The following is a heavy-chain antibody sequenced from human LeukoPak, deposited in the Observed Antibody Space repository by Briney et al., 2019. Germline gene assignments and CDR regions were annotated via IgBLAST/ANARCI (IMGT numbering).Heavy chain of an antibody. CDR1: GFTFSSYG. Sequence: GGSLRLSCAASGFTFSSYGMHWVRQAPGKGLEWVAFIRYDGSNKYYADSVKGRFTISRDNSKNTLYLQMNSLRAEDTAVYYCAKESPRSVRYFDYWGQGTLVTVSS. CDR3: AKESPRSVRYFDY. CDR2: IRYDGSNK. D-gene: IGHD4-17*01. J-gene: IGHJ4*02. V-gene: IGHV3-30*02.